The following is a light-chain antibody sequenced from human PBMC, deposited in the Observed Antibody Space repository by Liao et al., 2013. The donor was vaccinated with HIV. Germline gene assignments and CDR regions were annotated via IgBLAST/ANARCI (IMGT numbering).Light chain of an antibody. CDR2: YDS. V-gene: IGLV3-21*01. J-gene: IGLJ1*01. CDR3: QAWDSSTNYV. CDR1: NIGSKS. Sequence: SYELTQPPSMSVAPGKTASITCGGNNIGSKSVHWYQQKPGQAPVLVIYYDSDRPSGIPERFSGSNSGHTATLTISRVEAGDEADYYCQAWDSSTNYVFGTGTKVTVL.